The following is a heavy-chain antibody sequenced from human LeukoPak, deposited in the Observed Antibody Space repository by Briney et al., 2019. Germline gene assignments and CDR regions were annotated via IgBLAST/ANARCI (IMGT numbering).Heavy chain of an antibody. CDR3: ASETYYYDSSGESYFDY. CDR2: ISYDGSNK. V-gene: IGHV3-30-3*01. Sequence: GGSLRLSCAASGFTFSNAWMSWVRQAPGKGLEWVAVISYDGSNKYYADSVKGRFTISRDNSKNTLYLQTNSLRAEDTAVYYCASETYYYDSSGESYFDYWGQGTLVTVSS. J-gene: IGHJ4*02. CDR1: GFTFSNAW. D-gene: IGHD3-22*01.